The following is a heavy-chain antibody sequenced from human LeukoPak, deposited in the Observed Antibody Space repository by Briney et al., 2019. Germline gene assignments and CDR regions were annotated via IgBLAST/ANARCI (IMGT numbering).Heavy chain of an antibody. J-gene: IGHJ5*02. CDR2: MYYSGST. V-gene: IGHV4-30-4*01. CDR1: GGSLSSGDYY. Sequence: PSETLSLTRIVSGGSLSSGDYYWSWIRQPPGKGLEWLAYMYYSGSTYYHPSLKSRVTISADTSKNQLSLKLSSVTAADTAVYYCARPYYYDSRIDPWGQGILVTVSS. D-gene: IGHD3-22*01. CDR3: ARPYYYDSRIDP.